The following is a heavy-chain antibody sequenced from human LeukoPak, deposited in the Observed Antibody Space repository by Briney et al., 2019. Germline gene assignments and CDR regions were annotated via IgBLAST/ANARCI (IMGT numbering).Heavy chain of an antibody. J-gene: IGHJ5*02. CDR1: GGSTTSGPHF. CDR2: VYESGTT. Sequence: SQTLSLTCSVSGGSTTSGPHFCGWLRQPPGKALEWIGSVYESGTTYYSPSLKSRVTLSLDESKSQFSLKLTSVTAADTAMYYCSRLSHVAGAPKVSWSDPWGQGTLVTVSS. D-gene: IGHD1-26*01. V-gene: IGHV4-39*01. CDR3: SRLSHVAGAPKVSWSDP.